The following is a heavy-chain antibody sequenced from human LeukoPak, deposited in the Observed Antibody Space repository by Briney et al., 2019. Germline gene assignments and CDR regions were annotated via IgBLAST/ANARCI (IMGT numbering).Heavy chain of an antibody. CDR2: INHSGST. Sequence: SETLSLTCAVYGGSFSGYYWSWIRQPPGKGLEWIGEINHSGSTNYNPSLKSRVTISVDTPKNQFSLKLSSVTAADTAVYYCARGAGNGYTENWFDPWGQGTLVTVSS. D-gene: IGHD5-12*01. V-gene: IGHV4-34*01. CDR3: ARGAGNGYTENWFDP. J-gene: IGHJ5*02. CDR1: GGSFSGYY.